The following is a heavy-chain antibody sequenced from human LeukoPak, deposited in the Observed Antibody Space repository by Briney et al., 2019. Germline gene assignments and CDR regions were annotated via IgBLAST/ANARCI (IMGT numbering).Heavy chain of an antibody. CDR1: GYTFTSYD. Sequence: ASVKVSCKASGYTFTSYDINWVRQATGQGLEWMGWMNPNSGNTGYAQEFQGRVTMTRNTSISTAYMELSSLRSEDTAVYYCWGYCSSTSCRNWFDPWGQGTLVTVSS. D-gene: IGHD2-2*01. J-gene: IGHJ5*02. V-gene: IGHV1-8*01. CDR3: WGYCSSTSCRNWFDP. CDR2: MNPNSGNT.